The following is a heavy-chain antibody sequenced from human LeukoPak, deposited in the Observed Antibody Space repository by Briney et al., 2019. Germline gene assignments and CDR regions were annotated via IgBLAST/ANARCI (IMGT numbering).Heavy chain of an antibody. CDR2: IYHSGST. V-gene: IGHV4-38-2*01. CDR1: GYSISSGYY. D-gene: IGHD1-26*01. Sequence: SETLSLTXAVSGYSISSGYYWGWIRQPPGKGLEWIGSIYHSGSTYYNPSLKSRVTISVDTSKNQFSLKLSSVTAADTAVYYCARIVDAFDIWGQGTMVTVSS. J-gene: IGHJ3*02. CDR3: ARIVDAFDI.